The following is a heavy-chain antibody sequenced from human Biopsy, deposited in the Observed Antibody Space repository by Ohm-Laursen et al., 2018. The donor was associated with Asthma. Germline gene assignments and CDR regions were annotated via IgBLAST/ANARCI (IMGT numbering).Heavy chain of an antibody. V-gene: IGHV3-9*01. CDR3: AKDMGAGGNDPDSFIGYYGMDV. J-gene: IGHJ6*02. CDR2: ISWNSNNI. D-gene: IGHD3-16*01. Sequence: SLRLSCTASGFMFYDYAMYWVRQAPGKGLEWVAGISWNSNNIGYAVSVKGRFIVSRDNVKNSLYLQMNSLRAEDTALYYCAKDMGAGGNDPDSFIGYYGMDVWGQGTTVTVPS. CDR1: GFMFYDYA.